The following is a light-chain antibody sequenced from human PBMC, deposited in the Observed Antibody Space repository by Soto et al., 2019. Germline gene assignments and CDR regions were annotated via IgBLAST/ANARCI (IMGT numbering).Light chain of an antibody. Sequence: EIPLTQSPGPLSLSLDVPATLPCRASQSVSSSYLAWYQQKPGQAPRLLIYGASCRATGIPDRFSGSGAGTDFTLTIRRLEPEDLAVYFCQRYGSSPLITCGQGTRREIK. CDR3: QRYGSSPLIT. CDR2: GAS. J-gene: IGKJ5*01. CDR1: QSVSSSY. V-gene: IGKV3-20*01.